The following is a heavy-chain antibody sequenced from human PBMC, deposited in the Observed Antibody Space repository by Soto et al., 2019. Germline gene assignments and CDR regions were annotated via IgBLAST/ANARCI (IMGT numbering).Heavy chain of an antibody. D-gene: IGHD5-18*01. J-gene: IGHJ6*02. V-gene: IGHV3-11*01. CDR3: ARDRSRIQLWLSAGDYYYYGMDV. CDR1: GFTFSYYY. Sequence: GGSLRVSCAASGFTFSYYYMSWIRQSPGKGLEWVSYISSSGSTIYYADSVKGRFTISRDNAKNSLYLQMNSLRAEDTAVYYCARDRSRIQLWLSAGDYYYYGMDVWGQGTTVTVSS. CDR2: ISSSGSTI.